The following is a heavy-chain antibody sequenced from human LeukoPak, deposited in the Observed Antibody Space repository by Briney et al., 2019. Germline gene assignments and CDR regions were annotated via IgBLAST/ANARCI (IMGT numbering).Heavy chain of an antibody. CDR2: ISAGGDST. V-gene: IGHV3-23*01. Sequence: GGSLRLSCAASGFTFSSYAMSWVRQAPGKGLEWVSAISAGGDSTYYADSVKGRFTISRHKSKNTLYLQMNSLRAEDTAVYYCANLYDFWSGYYVYWGQGTLVTVSS. J-gene: IGHJ4*02. D-gene: IGHD3-3*01. CDR3: ANLYDFWSGYYVY. CDR1: GFTFSSYA.